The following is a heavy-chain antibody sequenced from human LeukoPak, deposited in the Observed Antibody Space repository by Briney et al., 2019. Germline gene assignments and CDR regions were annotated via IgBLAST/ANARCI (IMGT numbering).Heavy chain of an antibody. CDR1: GGSFSGYY. J-gene: IGHJ4*02. CDR3: ARLYGSGSYYRSRAFDY. CDR2: INHSGST. V-gene: IGHV4-34*01. Sequence: PSETLSLTCAVYGGSFSGYYWSWIRQPPGKGLEWIGEINHSGSTNYNPSLKSRVTISVDTSKNQFSLKLSSVTAADTAVYYCARLYGSGSYYRSRAFDYWGQGTLVTVSS. D-gene: IGHD3-10*01.